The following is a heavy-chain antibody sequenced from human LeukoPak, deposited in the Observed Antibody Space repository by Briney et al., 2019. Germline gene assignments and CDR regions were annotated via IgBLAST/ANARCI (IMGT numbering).Heavy chain of an antibody. V-gene: IGHV3-33*06. D-gene: IGHD6-13*01. CDR3: AKDLDIAAAH. CDR1: GFTFSSCG. J-gene: IGHJ4*02. Sequence: GGSLRLSCAASGFTFSSCGMHWVRQAPGKGLEWVAVIWYGGSSTHYADSVKGRFTISRDNSKNTLYLQMNRLRVEDTAVYYCAKDLDIAAAHWGQGALVTVSS. CDR2: IWYGGSST.